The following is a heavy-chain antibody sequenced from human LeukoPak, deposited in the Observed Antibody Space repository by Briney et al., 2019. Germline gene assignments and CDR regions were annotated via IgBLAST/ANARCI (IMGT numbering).Heavy chain of an antibody. Sequence: ATVKVSCKASGYTFTGYYMHWVRQAPGQGLEWMGRINPNSGGTNYAQKFQGRVTMTRDTSISTAYMELSRLRSDDTAVYYCARVSSSSRGWFDPWGQGTLVTVSS. CDR3: ARVSSSSRGWFDP. V-gene: IGHV1-2*06. D-gene: IGHD6-6*01. J-gene: IGHJ5*02. CDR2: INPNSGGT. CDR1: GYTFTGYY.